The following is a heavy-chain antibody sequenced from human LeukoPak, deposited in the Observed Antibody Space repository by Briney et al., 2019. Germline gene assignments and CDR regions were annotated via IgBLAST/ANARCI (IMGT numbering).Heavy chain of an antibody. V-gene: IGHV3-73*01. CDR1: GFTFSGSA. J-gene: IGHJ4*02. D-gene: IGHD3-22*01. CDR2: IRSKANSYAT. CDR3: TTNGYYYDSSGYYYVDY. Sequence: GGSLKLSCAASGFTFSGSAMHWVRQASGKGLEWVGRIRSKANSYATAYAASVKGRFTISRDDSKNTAYLQMNSLKTEDTAVYYCTTNGYYYDSSGYYYVDYWGQGTLVTVSS.